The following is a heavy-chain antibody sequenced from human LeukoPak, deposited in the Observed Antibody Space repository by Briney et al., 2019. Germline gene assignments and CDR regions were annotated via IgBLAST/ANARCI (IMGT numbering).Heavy chain of an antibody. CDR2: IWYDGSNK. CDR1: GFTFSSYG. J-gene: IGHJ4*02. Sequence: PGGSLRLSCAASGFTFSSYGMHWVRQAPGKGLEWVAVIWYDGSNKYYADSVKGRFTISRDNSKNTLYLQMNSLRAEDTAVYYCASSGVKTTSTGEIDYWGQGTLVTVSS. D-gene: IGHD1/OR15-1a*01. CDR3: ASSGVKTTSTGEIDY. V-gene: IGHV3-33*01.